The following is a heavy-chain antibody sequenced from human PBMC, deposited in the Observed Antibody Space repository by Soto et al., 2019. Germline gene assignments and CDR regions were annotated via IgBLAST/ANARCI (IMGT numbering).Heavy chain of an antibody. Sequence: SVKVSCKASGGTFSSYAISWVRQAPGQGLEWMGGIIPIFGTANYAQKFQGRVTITADESTSTAYMELSSLRSEDTAVYYCSRSASGVVDLLYYYFDYWGQGTLVTVSS. J-gene: IGHJ4*02. D-gene: IGHD3-22*01. CDR2: IIPIFGTA. CDR1: GGTFSSYA. V-gene: IGHV1-69*13. CDR3: SRSASGVVDLLYYYFDY.